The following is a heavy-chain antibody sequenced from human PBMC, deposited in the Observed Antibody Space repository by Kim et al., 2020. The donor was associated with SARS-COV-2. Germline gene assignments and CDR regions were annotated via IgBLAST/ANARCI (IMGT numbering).Heavy chain of an antibody. D-gene: IGHD3-10*01. Sequence: SETLSLTCTVSGGSIRGYYWSWIRQPPGKGLEWIGYVYYSGSTNYNPSLKSRVTISVDTVRNQFSLKLSSVTAADTAVYYCARHEASMVRGVDYYGMDVWGQGTTVSVSS. CDR3: ARHEASMVRGVDYYGMDV. CDR2: VYYSGST. CDR1: GGSIRGYY. V-gene: IGHV4-59*08. J-gene: IGHJ6*02.